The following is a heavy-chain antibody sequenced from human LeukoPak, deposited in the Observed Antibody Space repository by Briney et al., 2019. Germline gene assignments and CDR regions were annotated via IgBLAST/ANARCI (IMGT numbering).Heavy chain of an antibody. CDR2: ISSSSSYI. CDR3: ARGVAAAGTDIDY. J-gene: IGHJ4*02. Sequence: GGSLRLSCAASGFTFSSYSMNWVRQAPGKGLEWVSSISSSSSYIYYADSVKGRFTISRDNAKNSLYLQMNSLRAEDTAVYYCARGVAAAGTDIDYWGQGTLVTVSS. V-gene: IGHV3-21*01. CDR1: GFTFSSYS. D-gene: IGHD6-13*01.